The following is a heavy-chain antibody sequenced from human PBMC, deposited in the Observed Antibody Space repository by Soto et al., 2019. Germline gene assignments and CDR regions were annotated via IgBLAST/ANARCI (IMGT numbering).Heavy chain of an antibody. Sequence: GGSLRLSCAASGFTFSSYGMHWFRQAPGKGLEWVAVISYDGSNKYYADSVKGRFTISRDNSKNTLYLQMNSLRAEDTAVYYCAKDRGYDILTGLGALDYWGQGTLVTVSS. CDR1: GFTFSSYG. V-gene: IGHV3-30*18. CDR2: ISYDGSNK. CDR3: AKDRGYDILTGLGALDY. J-gene: IGHJ4*02. D-gene: IGHD3-9*01.